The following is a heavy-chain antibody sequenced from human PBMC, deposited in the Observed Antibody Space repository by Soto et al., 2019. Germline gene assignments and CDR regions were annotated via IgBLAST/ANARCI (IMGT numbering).Heavy chain of an antibody. CDR1: GYTFTHYG. V-gene: IGHV1-18*01. D-gene: IGHD3-9*01. CDR2: ISAYNGNT. Sequence: QIQQVQSGAEVKKPGASVKVSCKASGYTFTHYGISWVRQAPGQGLEWLGWISAYNGNTNSAQKLHGRVTMTTHTSTSTAYMELRGLRSDDTAVYFCARSLGGGLTGYYPFDYWGQGTLVTVSS. J-gene: IGHJ4*02. CDR3: ARSLGGGLTGYYPFDY.